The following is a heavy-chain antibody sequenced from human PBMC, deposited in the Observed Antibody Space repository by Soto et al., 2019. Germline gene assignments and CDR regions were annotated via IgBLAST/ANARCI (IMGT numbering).Heavy chain of an antibody. J-gene: IGHJ6*02. Sequence: QVQLVQSGAEVKKPGSSVKVSCKASGGTFSSYAISWVRQAPGQGLEWMGGIIPIFGTANYAQKFQGRVTITADESTSTAYMELSSLRSEDTAVYYCARGSPISITVIPLYCYYGMDVWGQGTTVTVSS. CDR3: ARGSPISITVIPLYCYYGMDV. V-gene: IGHV1-69*01. CDR2: IIPIFGTA. D-gene: IGHD4-17*01. CDR1: GGTFSSYA.